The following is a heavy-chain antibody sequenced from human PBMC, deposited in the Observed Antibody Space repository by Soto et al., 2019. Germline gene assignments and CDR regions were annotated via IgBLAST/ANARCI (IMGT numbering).Heavy chain of an antibody. V-gene: IGHV3-23*01. Sequence: GGSLRLSCATSGFIFSTYAMSWVRQAPGKGLEWVSTISANGGDTYYGDSVKGRFTISRDGYRNTVHLQMNNLRAEDTAVYYCAKEGDYGYYEHDAFDMWGPGKLVTVSS. CDR1: GFIFSTYA. D-gene: IGHD4-17*01. CDR2: ISANGGDT. J-gene: IGHJ3*02. CDR3: AKEGDYGYYEHDAFDM.